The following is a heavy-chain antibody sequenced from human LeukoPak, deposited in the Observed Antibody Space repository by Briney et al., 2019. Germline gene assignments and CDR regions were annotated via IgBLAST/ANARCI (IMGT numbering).Heavy chain of an antibody. D-gene: IGHD6-13*01. CDR2: INHSGGT. CDR3: ARRKPYSSSWGGFDY. V-gene: IGHV4-39*07. J-gene: IGHJ4*02. Sequence: SETLSLTCTVSDGSISSSSYSWAWIRQPPGKGLEWIGEINHSGGTNYNPSLKSRVTITVDTSKNQFSLKLSSVTAADTAVYYCARRKPYSSSWGGFDYWGQGTLVTVSS. CDR1: DGSISSSSYS.